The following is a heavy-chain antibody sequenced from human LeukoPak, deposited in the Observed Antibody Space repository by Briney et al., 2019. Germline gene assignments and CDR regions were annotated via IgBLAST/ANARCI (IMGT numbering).Heavy chain of an antibody. CDR2: IKQDGSEK. Sequence: PGGSLRLSCAASGFTFSSYWMSWVRQAPGKGLEWVANIKQDGSEKYYVDSVKGRFTISRDNAKNSLYLQMNSLRAEDTAVYYCASHGRRELMYFQHWGQGTLVTVSS. D-gene: IGHD1-26*01. J-gene: IGHJ1*01. CDR1: GFTFSSYW. CDR3: ASHGRRELMYFQH. V-gene: IGHV3-7*01.